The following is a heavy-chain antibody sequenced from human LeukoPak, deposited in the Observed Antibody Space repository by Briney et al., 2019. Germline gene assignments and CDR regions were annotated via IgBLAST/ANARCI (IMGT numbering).Heavy chain of an antibody. V-gene: IGHV1-69*05. Sequence: SVKVSCKASGGTFSSYAISWVRQAPGQGLEWMGGIIPIFGTANYAQKFQGRVTITTDESTSTAYMELSSLRSEDTAVYYCARDYGDEHGNDYWGQGTLVTASS. J-gene: IGHJ4*02. CDR3: ARDYGDEHGNDY. CDR2: IIPIFGTA. D-gene: IGHD4/OR15-4a*01. CDR1: GGTFSSYA.